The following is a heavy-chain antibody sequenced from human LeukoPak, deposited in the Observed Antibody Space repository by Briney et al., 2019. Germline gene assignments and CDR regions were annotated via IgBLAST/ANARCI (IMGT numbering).Heavy chain of an antibody. CDR3: ATLGDGSSDIDY. CDR2: ISPSGGST. D-gene: IGHD6-13*01. V-gene: IGHV1-46*04. CDR1: GYSHY. J-gene: IGHJ4*02. Sequence: ASVKISCKASGYSHYMHWVRQAPGQGLEWMGIISPSGGSTDYAQKLRGRITMTRDTSTSTVYMELSILTSEDTAMYYCATLGDGSSDIDYWGQGTLVTVSS.